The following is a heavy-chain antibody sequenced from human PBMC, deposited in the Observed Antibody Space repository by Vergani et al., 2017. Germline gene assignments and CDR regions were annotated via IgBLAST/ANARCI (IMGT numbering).Heavy chain of an antibody. Sequence: QMQLQESGPGLVKASETLSLTCTVSGDSIISRSYYWGWIRQPPGKGLEWIGSIYNSGNGDSSSSLKSRVTISADTSKNQFSLKLNSVTAADTAVYYCVRDYDIVTGYYSYYFDNWGQGILVTVSS. CDR2: IYNSGNG. V-gene: IGHV4-39*01. CDR3: VRDYDIVTGYYSYYFDN. CDR1: GDSIISRSYY. J-gene: IGHJ4*02. D-gene: IGHD3-9*01.